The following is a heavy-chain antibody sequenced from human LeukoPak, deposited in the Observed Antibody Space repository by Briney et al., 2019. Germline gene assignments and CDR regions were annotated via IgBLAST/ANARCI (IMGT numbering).Heavy chain of an antibody. CDR2: ISSSSSYI. D-gene: IGHD2-21*01. J-gene: IGHJ4*02. V-gene: IGHV3-21*01. CDR3: ARDDHLGSRIADY. CDR1: GFTFSSYA. Sequence: PGGSLRLSCAASGFTFSSYAMSWVRQAPGKGLEWVSSISSSSSYIYYADSVKGRFTISRDNAKNSLYLQMNSLRAEDTAVYYCARDDHLGSRIADYWGQGTLVTVSS.